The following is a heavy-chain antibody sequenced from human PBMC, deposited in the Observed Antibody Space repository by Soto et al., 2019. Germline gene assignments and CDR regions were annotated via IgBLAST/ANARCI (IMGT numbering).Heavy chain of an antibody. D-gene: IGHD6-19*01. V-gene: IGHV1-69*13. Sequence: SVKVSCKASGGNFSSHGMSWVRQAPGQGLEFMGGIMPLFGTTNYAQKFRGRVTITADEPTSTVYMELRSLRSEDTAVYYCARVSGRGWYNWFDPWGQGTPVTVSS. J-gene: IGHJ5*02. CDR3: ARVSGRGWYNWFDP. CDR1: GGNFSSHG. CDR2: IMPLFGTT.